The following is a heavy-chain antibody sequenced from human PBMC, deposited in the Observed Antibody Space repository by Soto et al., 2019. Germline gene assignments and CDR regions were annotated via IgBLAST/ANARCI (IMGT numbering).Heavy chain of an antibody. J-gene: IGHJ1*01. CDR2: ISYDGSNK. Sequence: QVQLVESGGGVVQPGRSLRLSCAASGFTFSSYGMHWVRQAPGKGLEWVAVISYDGSNKYYADSVKGRFTISRDNSKNTLYLQMDSLRADDTAVYYCAKDLGQLWGQGTLVTVSS. CDR3: AKDLGQL. CDR1: GFTFSSYG. V-gene: IGHV3-30*18. D-gene: IGHD6-13*01.